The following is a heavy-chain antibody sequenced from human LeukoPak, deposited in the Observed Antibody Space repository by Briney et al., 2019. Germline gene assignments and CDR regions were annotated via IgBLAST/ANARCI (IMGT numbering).Heavy chain of an antibody. D-gene: IGHD3-3*01. V-gene: IGHV4-34*01. J-gene: IGHJ5*02. Sequence: SETLSLTCAVYGGSFSGYYWSWIRQPPGKGLDWIGEINHSESTNYNPSLKSRVTISVDTSKNQFSLKLSSVTAANTAVYYCARVRSRARITIFGVARNWFDPWGQGTLVTVSS. CDR2: INHSEST. CDR3: ARVRSRARITIFGVARNWFDP. CDR1: GGSFSGYY.